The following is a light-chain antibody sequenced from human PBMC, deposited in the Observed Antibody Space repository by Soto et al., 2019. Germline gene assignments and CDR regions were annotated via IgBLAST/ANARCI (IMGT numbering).Light chain of an antibody. CDR2: GAS. CDR3: QQRDKWPRT. Sequence: DIVLTQSPATLSLSPGERATLSCRASQSVGSYLAWFQHKPGQAPRLLLYGASNRATDIPGRFSGRGSGTDFTRTTSSLESGESAVYYCQQRDKWPRTFGQGTKLEIK. CDR1: QSVGSY. J-gene: IGKJ2*01. V-gene: IGKV3-11*01.